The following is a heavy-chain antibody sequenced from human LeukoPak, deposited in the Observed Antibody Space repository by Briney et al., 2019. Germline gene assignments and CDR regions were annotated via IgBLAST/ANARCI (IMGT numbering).Heavy chain of an antibody. CDR2: IYRGGST. V-gene: IGHV3-66*02. CDR1: GFTVSSNY. J-gene: IGHJ4*02. D-gene: IGHD1-26*01. Sequence: GGSLRLSCAASGFTVSSNYMSWVRQAPGRGLEGVSVIYRGGSTYYADSGKGRFTISRDNSKNTLYLQMNSLRAEDTAVYYCARDHSGSSYFDYWGQGTLVTVSS. CDR3: ARDHSGSSYFDY.